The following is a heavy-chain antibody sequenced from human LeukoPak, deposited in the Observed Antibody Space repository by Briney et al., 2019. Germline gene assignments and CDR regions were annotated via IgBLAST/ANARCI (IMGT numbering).Heavy chain of an antibody. Sequence: GGSLRLSCAASGFTFSNYNINWLRQAPGKGLEWVSSISASSTYIYYADSVKGRFTISRDNAKNSLFLQMNSLRAEDTAVYCCARGRWYCSGGTCYPDAFDIWGQGTMVTVSS. D-gene: IGHD2-15*01. J-gene: IGHJ3*02. CDR1: GFTFSNYN. CDR3: ARGRWYCSGGTCYPDAFDI. V-gene: IGHV3-21*01. CDR2: ISASSTYI.